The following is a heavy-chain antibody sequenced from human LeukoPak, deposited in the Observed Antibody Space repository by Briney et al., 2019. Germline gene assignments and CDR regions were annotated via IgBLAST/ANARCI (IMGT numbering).Heavy chain of an antibody. J-gene: IGHJ3*02. CDR3: ARLRVVWDLDDAFDI. D-gene: IGHD1-26*01. CDR1: GFTVSSNS. V-gene: IGHV3-53*01. CDR2: IYSGGST. Sequence: GGSLRLSCTASGFTVSSNSMSWVRQAPGKGLEWVSFIYSGGSTQYSDSVKGRFTISRDNAKNSLYLQMNSLRAEDTALYYCARLRVVWDLDDAFDIWGQGTMVIVSS.